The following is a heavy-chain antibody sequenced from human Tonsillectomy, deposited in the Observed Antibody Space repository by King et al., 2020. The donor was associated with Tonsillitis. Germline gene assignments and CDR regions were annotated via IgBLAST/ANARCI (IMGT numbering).Heavy chain of an antibody. CDR3: ARAGDYYDSSGYYGSYYFDY. Sequence: QLQESGPGLVKPSETLSLTCTVSGGSISSYYWSWIRQPPGKGLEWIGYIYYSGSTNYNPSLKSRVTISVDTSKNQFSLKLSSVTAADTAVYYWARAGDYYDSSGYYGSYYFDYWGQGTLVTVSS. V-gene: IGHV4-59*01. CDR2: IYYSGST. D-gene: IGHD3-22*01. J-gene: IGHJ4*02. CDR1: GGSISSYY.